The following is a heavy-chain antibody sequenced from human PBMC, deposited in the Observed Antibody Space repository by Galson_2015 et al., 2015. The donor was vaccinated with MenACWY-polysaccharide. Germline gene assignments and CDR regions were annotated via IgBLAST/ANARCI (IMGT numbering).Heavy chain of an antibody. Sequence: SLRLSCAASGFTISSNSINWVRQAPGRGLEWISVIHSDDNTYFADSVKGRFTISRDNSKNTLFLQMSSLRAEDTALYYCTRHAWGEHWGQGTLATVSS. CDR3: TRHAWGEH. V-gene: IGHV3-66*02. D-gene: IGHD3-10*01. CDR1: GFTISSNS. J-gene: IGHJ4*02. CDR2: IHSDDNT.